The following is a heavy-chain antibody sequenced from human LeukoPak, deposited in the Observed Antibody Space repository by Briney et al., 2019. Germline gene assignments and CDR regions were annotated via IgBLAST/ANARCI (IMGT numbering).Heavy chain of an antibody. Sequence: GGSLRLSCAASGFIFSNYAMSWVSQAPGKGLEWVSTLSNSDDSTYYPDSLKGRFTIYKDNSKNTLYLQMNSLRAEDTAVYYCAKGTLTSWPTFEYWGRGTRVTVSS. CDR2: LSNSDDST. CDR1: GFIFSNYA. J-gene: IGHJ4*02. D-gene: IGHD1/OR15-1a*01. CDR3: AKGTLTSWPTFEY. V-gene: IGHV3-23*01.